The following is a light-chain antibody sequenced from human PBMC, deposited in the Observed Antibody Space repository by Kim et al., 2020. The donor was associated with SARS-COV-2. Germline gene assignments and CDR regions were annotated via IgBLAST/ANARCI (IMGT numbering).Light chain of an antibody. V-gene: IGLV3-9*01. CDR1: DIGIRN. CDR2: RDI. J-gene: IGLJ1*01. Sequence: SYELTQPLSVTVALGQTAVLTCGGNDIGIRNGHWYQQKAGQAPVVIIYRDINRPSGIPERFSGSSSGNTATLTITTAQPEDEADYCCQVWKSTTNVFGAGTDV. CDR3: QVWKSTTNV.